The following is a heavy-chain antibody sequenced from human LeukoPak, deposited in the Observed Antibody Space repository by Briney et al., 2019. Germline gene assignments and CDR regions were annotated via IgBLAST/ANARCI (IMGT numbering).Heavy chain of an antibody. CDR2: INSDGSST. CDR3: ERRNKVVY. J-gene: IGHJ4*02. V-gene: IGHV3-74*01. CDR1: GFTFSSYW. D-gene: IGHD1-14*01. Sequence: GGSLRLSCAASGFTFSSYWMHWVRQAPGRGLVWVSRINSDGSSTSYADSLKGRFTLSRDNAKNTLNLHMNSPIAEDTAVYYCERRNKVVYWSQGTLVTVSS.